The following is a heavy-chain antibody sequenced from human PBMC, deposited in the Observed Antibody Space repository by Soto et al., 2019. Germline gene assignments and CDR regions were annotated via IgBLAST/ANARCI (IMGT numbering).Heavy chain of an antibody. CDR1: GGSISSSSYY. D-gene: IGHD3-22*01. V-gene: IGHV4-39*01. Sequence: PSETLSLTCTVSGGSISSSSYYWGWIRQPPGKGLEWIGSIYYSGSTYYNPSLKSRVTISVDTSKNQFSLKLTSVTAADTAVYYCAMDYYDSSGYHQGYFQHWGQGTLVTVSS. J-gene: IGHJ1*01. CDR3: AMDYYDSSGYHQGYFQH. CDR2: IYYSGST.